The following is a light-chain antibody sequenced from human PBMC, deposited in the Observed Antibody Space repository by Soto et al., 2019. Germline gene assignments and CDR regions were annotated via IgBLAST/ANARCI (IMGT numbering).Light chain of an antibody. CDR3: AGRDDSLSGRV. CDR2: SDD. CDR1: TANIGSNY. V-gene: IGLV1-47*02. Sequence: QSVLTQPPSASGTPGQSVTISCSGSTANIGSNYVYWYQQFPGTAPKLLIYSDDQRPSGVPDRFSGSKSGTSASLAISGLRSEDEADYYCAGRDDSLSGRVFGGGTKLTVL. J-gene: IGLJ3*02.